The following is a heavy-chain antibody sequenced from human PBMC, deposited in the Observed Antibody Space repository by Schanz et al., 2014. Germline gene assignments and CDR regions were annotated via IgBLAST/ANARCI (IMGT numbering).Heavy chain of an antibody. V-gene: IGHV3-23*05. D-gene: IGHD2-21*02. CDR3: AKDRGVDCGDGCFNWYFDL. CDR1: TFTFDHYA. CDR2: VSSRSDEI. Sequence: EVQLLESGGGLVQPGGSLRLSCSASTFTFDHYAMTWVRQAPGKGLEWVAAVSSRSDEIKYADSVRGRFTISRDNSRSTMYHQMNSQRAEDTAVYFCAKDRGVDCGDGCFNWYFDLWGRGTLVTVSS. J-gene: IGHJ2*01.